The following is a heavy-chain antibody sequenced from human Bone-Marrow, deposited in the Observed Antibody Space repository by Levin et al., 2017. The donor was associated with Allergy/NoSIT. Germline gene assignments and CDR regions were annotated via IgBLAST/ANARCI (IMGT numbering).Heavy chain of an antibody. CDR1: GFIFSDYY. Sequence: SCAASGFIFSDYYMNWIRQAPETGLEWISYISDTGTDTKYADSVKGRFTISRDNAKNSLFLQMTSLRAEDTAIYYCATSDGPGDAFDIWGPGTVVTVSS. J-gene: IGHJ3*02. CDR2: ISDTGTDT. D-gene: IGHD3-10*01. CDR3: ATSDGPGDAFDI. V-gene: IGHV3-11*03.